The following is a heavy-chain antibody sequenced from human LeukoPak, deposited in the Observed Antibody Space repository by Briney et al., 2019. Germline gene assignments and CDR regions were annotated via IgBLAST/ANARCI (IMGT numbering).Heavy chain of an antibody. V-gene: IGHV3-74*01. D-gene: IGHD6-19*01. J-gene: IGHJ4*02. CDR1: GFTFSRYW. CDR2: INNDDSST. CDR3: ARTYWPEEKWLVPRGDFDY. Sequence: GGSLRLSCAASGFTFSRYWMHWVRQAPGKGLVWVSRINNDDSSTSYADSVKGRFTISRDNAKNTLYLQMNSLRAEDTAVYYCARTYWPEEKWLVPRGDFDYWGQGTLVTVSS.